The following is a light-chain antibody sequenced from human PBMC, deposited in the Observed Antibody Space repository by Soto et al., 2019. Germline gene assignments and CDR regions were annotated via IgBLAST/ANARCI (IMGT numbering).Light chain of an antibody. J-gene: IGLJ1*01. V-gene: IGLV2-11*01. Sequence: QSALTQPRSVSGSPGQSVTISCTGTSSDVGSYNYVSWYQQHPGKAPKLMIYDVSERPSGVPDRFSGSKSGNMASLTISGLQAEDEADYYCCSYGGSFYVFGTGTKVTVL. CDR1: SSDVGSYNY. CDR3: CSYGGSFYV. CDR2: DVS.